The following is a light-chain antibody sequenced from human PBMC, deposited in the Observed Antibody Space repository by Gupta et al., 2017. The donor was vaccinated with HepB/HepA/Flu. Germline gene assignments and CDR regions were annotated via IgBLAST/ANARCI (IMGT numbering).Light chain of an antibody. J-gene: IGLJ2*01. Sequence: SYDMTQPPSVSVSPGQTARITCSGDALPKQYAYWYQQKPGQAPVLVIYKDSERPSGIPERFSGSSSGTTVTLTISGVQAEDEADYYCQSADSSGTYHVVFGGGTKLTVL. V-gene: IGLV3-25*03. CDR2: KDS. CDR1: ALPKQY. CDR3: QSADSSGTYHVV.